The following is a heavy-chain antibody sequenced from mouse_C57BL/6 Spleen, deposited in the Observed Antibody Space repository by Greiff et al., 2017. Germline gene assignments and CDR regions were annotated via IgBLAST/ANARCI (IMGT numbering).Heavy chain of an antibody. CDR2: IRSKSSNYAT. CDR1: GFTFNTYA. J-gene: IGHJ4*01. Sequence: EVQRVESGGGLVQPKGSLKLSCAASGFTFNTYAMHWVRQAPGKGLEWVARIRSKSSNYATYYADSVKDRFTISRDDSQSMLYLQMNNLKTEDTAIYYCVRSSTYDYAMDYWGQGTSVTVSS. V-gene: IGHV10-3*01. CDR3: VRSSTYDYAMDY. D-gene: IGHD5-1*01.